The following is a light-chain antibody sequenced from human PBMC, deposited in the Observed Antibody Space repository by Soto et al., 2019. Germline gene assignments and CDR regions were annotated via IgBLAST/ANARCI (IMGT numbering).Light chain of an antibody. CDR2: GAS. CDR3: QHYENSPIT. Sequence: EIVLTHSHGILPLSPGERGTPSFGANEILSSGFLAWYKQRRGQAPRLLIYGASTRATGIPDRLRGGGSETDFILTISRVEPEDLAMYDGQHYENSPITFGPGTRLEI. J-gene: IGKJ5*01. V-gene: IGKV3-20*01. CDR1: EILSSGF.